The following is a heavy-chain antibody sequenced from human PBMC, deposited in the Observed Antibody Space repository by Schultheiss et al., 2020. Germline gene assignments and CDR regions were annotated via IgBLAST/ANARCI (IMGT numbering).Heavy chain of an antibody. CDR2: ISAYNGNT. J-gene: IGHJ4*02. Sequence: GSVKVSCKASGHTFTSYGISWVRQAPGQGPEWMGWISAYNGNTNYAQKLQGRVTMTTDTSTSTAYMELSSLRSEDTAVYYCAFAVAGTKYYFDYWGQGTLVTVSS. CDR3: AFAVAGTKYYFDY. D-gene: IGHD6-19*01. CDR1: GHTFTSYG. V-gene: IGHV1-18*01.